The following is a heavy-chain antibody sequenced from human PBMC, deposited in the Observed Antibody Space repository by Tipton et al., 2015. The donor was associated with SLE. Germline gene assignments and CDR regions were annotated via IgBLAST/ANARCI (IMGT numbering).Heavy chain of an antibody. V-gene: IGHV4-59*01. D-gene: IGHD2-2*01. CDR2: IQITATT. CDR3: ARVPAVYYYYMDV. Sequence: LRLSCTVSGGSFSRYFWSWIRQPPGKGLEWIGHIQITATTNYNPSLKSRVTISVDTAKNQYSLKLSSVTAADTAVYYCARVPAVYYYYMDVWGKGTTVTVPS. CDR1: GGSFSRYF. J-gene: IGHJ6*03.